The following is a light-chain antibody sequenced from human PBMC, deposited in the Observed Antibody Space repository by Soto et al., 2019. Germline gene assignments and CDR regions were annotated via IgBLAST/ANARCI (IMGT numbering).Light chain of an antibody. CDR1: QSVSSN. Sequence: EVVVTQSPATLSVSPGERATLSCRASQSVSSNLAWYQQKPGQAPRLLIYGASTRATGIPARFSGSGSGTEFTLTISSLQSEDFAVYYWHQYYNGPKTFGQGTRLEIK. CDR3: HQYYNGPKT. V-gene: IGKV3-15*01. CDR2: GAS. J-gene: IGKJ5*01.